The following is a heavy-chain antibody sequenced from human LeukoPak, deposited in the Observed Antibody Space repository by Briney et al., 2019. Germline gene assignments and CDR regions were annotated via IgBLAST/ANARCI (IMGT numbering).Heavy chain of an antibody. CDR1: GYTFTGYY. D-gene: IGHD3-10*01. CDR2: INPNSGGT. J-gene: IGHJ5*02. CDR3: ARPPMVRGVSWFDP. Sequence: ASVKVSCKASGYTFTGYYMHWVRQAPGQGLEWMGWINPNSGGTNYAQNFQGRVTMTRDTSISTAYMELSRLRSDDTAVYYCARPPMVRGVSWFDPWGQGTLVTVSS. V-gene: IGHV1-2*02.